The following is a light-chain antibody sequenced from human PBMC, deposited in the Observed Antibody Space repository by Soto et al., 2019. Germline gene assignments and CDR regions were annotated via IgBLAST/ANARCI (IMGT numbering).Light chain of an antibody. CDR3: QPRSNWPPA. Sequence: EIVLTKSPATLSLSPGERATPSRRASQSVSRYLAWYQQQTGQAPRLLIYDASNRATGIPARVSGSVSGTDFTLPLSRLEPEEFAVYYCQPRSNWPPAFGPGTKVDIK. J-gene: IGKJ1*01. CDR2: DAS. CDR1: QSVSRY. V-gene: IGKV3-11*01.